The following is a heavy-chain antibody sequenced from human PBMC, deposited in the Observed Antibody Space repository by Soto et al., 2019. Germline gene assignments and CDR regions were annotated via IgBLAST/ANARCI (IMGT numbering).Heavy chain of an antibody. D-gene: IGHD3-3*01. CDR1: GYTFTSYG. Sequence: ASVKVSYKASGYTFTSYGISWVRQAPGQGLEWMGWISAYNGNTNYAQKLQGRVTMTTDTSTSTAYMELRSLRSGDTAVYYCARDRPDFWSGYYLPRFDPWGQGTLVTVSS. CDR2: ISAYNGNT. CDR3: ARDRPDFWSGYYLPRFDP. J-gene: IGHJ5*02. V-gene: IGHV1-18*04.